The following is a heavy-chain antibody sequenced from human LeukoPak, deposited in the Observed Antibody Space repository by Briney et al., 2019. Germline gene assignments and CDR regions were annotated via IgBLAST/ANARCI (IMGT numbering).Heavy chain of an antibody. Sequence: GESLTLFCIVSGFPVSSGYMNWARQAPGKALEWVSVIYTGGNTYYSDSVKGRFTISRDNAKNSLYLQMNSLRDEDTAVYYCARDYYGDYAFDIWGQGTMVTVSS. CDR1: GFPVSSGY. V-gene: IGHV3-66*01. J-gene: IGHJ3*02. CDR3: ARDYYGDYAFDI. D-gene: IGHD4-17*01. CDR2: IYTGGNT.